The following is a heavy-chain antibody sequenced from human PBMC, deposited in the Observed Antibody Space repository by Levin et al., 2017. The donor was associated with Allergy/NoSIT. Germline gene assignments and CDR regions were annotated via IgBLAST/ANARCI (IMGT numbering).Heavy chain of an antibody. CDR3: ARDGTWGIVVVPAARIDY. J-gene: IGHJ4*02. V-gene: IGHV3-48*02. CDR1: GFTFSSYS. CDR2: ISSSSSTI. D-gene: IGHD2-2*01. Sequence: AGGSLRLSCAASGFTFSSYSMNWVRQAPGKGLEWVSYISSSSSTIYYADSVKGRFTISRDNAKNSLYLQMNSLRDEDTAVYYCARDGTWGIVVVPAARIDYWGQGTLVTVSS.